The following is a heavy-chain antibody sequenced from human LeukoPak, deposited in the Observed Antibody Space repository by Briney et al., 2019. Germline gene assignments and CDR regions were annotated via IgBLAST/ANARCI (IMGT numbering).Heavy chain of an antibody. V-gene: IGHV1-18*01. J-gene: IGHJ6*03. CDR1: GYTFTSYG. Sequence: ASVKVSCKASGYTFTSYGISWVRQAPGQGLEGMGWIHAYNGNTNFVRKLQGRVTMTTDTSTSTAYMELRSLRSDDTAVYYCARDYGGYCSSTSCYSWFYYYYYYMDVWVKGTTVTVSS. D-gene: IGHD2-2*02. CDR3: ARDYGGYCSSTSCYSWFYYYYYYMDV. CDR2: IHAYNGNT.